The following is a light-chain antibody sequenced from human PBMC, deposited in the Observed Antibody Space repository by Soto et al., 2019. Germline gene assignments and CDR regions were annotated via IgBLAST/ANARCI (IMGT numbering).Light chain of an antibody. CDR3: QQYNSWPRT. Sequence: EIVLTQSPGTLSVSPVERTTLXCRASQSVRSSLAWYQQKPGQAPRLFIYDASTRATGIPARFSGSGSGTEFTLTISSLQSEDFAVYYCQQYNSWPRTFGQGTKVDIK. CDR1: QSVRSS. CDR2: DAS. V-gene: IGKV3-15*01. J-gene: IGKJ1*01.